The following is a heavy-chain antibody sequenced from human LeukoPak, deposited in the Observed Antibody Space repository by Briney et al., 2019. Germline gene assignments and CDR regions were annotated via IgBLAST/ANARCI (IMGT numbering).Heavy chain of an antibody. Sequence: GGSLRLSCAASGFTFSSYAMSWVRQAPGKGLEWVSAISGSGGSTYYADSVKGRFTISRDNSKNTLYLQMNSLRAEDMAVYYCAKDTSQGRFFDWSSTPFDHWGQGTLVAVSS. D-gene: IGHD3-9*01. CDR3: AKDTSQGRFFDWSSTPFDH. J-gene: IGHJ4*02. V-gene: IGHV3-23*01. CDR1: GFTFSSYA. CDR2: ISGSGGST.